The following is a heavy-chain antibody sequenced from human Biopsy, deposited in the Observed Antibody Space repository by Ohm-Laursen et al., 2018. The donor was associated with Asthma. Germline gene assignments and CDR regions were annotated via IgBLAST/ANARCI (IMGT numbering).Heavy chain of an antibody. J-gene: IGHJ6*02. Sequence: SVKVSCKAPGGTFSNFAISWVRQAPGQGLEWLGGIMTVFGTTNYAQKFQGRVAITADESTSTAYMEVTSLRSEDTAIHYCARCQVGYSSGWSLLLKKIYYSGMDVWGQGTAVTVSS. V-gene: IGHV1-69*13. CDR2: IMTVFGTT. CDR1: GGTFSNFA. CDR3: ARCQVGYSSGWSLLLKKIYYSGMDV. D-gene: IGHD6-19*01.